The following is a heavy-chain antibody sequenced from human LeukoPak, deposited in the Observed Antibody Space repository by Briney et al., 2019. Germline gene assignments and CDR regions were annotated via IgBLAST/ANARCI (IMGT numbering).Heavy chain of an antibody. D-gene: IGHD3-3*01. CDR1: GFTFSSYA. V-gene: IGHV3-23*01. J-gene: IGHJ6*02. CDR3: AKDRTTYDFWSGYSTFYYYYGMNV. Sequence: GGSLRLSCAASGFTFSSYAMSWVRQAPGKGLEWVSAISGSGGSTYYADSVKGRFTISRDNSKNTLYLQMNSLRAEDTAVYYCAKDRTTYDFWSGYSTFYYYYGMNVWGQGTTVTVSS. CDR2: ISGSGGST.